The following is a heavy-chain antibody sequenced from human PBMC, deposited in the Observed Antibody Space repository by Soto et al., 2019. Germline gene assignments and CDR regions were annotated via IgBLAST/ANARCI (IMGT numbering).Heavy chain of an antibody. CDR1: GFSFSSYD. D-gene: IGHD5-18*01. Sequence: GGSLRLSCVASGFSFSSYDMSWVRQAPGKGLEWVSFIIGNSGTTNYADSVKGRFTISRDNSKNTLYLQMSRLGAEDTAAYYCAKGSTYSFYFDHWGQGTLVTVSS. V-gene: IGHV3-23*01. J-gene: IGHJ4*01. CDR3: AKGSTYSFYFDH. CDR2: IIGNSGTT.